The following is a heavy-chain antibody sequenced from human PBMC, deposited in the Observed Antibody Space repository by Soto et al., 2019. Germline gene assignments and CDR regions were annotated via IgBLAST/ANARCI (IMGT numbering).Heavy chain of an antibody. CDR2: FDPEDGET. CDR1: GYTLTELS. J-gene: IGHJ4*02. CDR3: ASQTRYYDSSGYYSVDFED. D-gene: IGHD3-22*01. Sequence: GASVKVSCKVSGYTLTELSMHWVRQAPGKGLEWMGGFDPEDGETIYAQKFQGRVTMTEDTSTDTAYMELSSLRSEDTAVYYCASQTRYYDSSGYYSVDFEDWGQGTRVTVSS. V-gene: IGHV1-24*01.